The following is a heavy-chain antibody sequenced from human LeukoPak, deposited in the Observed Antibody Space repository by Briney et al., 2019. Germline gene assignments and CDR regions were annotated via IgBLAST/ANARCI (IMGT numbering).Heavy chain of an antibody. V-gene: IGHV4-30-2*01. D-gene: IGHD3-22*01. CDR2: IYHSGST. Sequence: ASETLSLTCAVSGGSISSGGYSWSWIRQPPGKGLEWIGYIYHSGSTYYNPSLKSRVTISVDRSKNQFSLKLSSVTAADTAVYYCARAHYYDSSGYYYRFDYWGQGTLVTVSS. J-gene: IGHJ4*02. CDR3: ARAHYYDSSGYYYRFDY. CDR1: GGSISSGGYS.